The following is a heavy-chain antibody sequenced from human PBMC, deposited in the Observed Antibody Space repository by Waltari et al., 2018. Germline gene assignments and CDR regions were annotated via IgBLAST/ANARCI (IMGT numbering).Heavy chain of an antibody. Sequence: QVQLQESGPGLLKPSQNLSLPCTVPGGSINSGGYYWNWIRKPAGKGLGWIGRLYISGSATYSPSLSGRVHISDDTSKNQISLKLSSVTAADTAVYYCARGRGYNYAFRWGQGTLVTVSS. D-gene: IGHD5-12*01. CDR2: LYISGSA. CDR1: GGSINSGGYY. J-gene: IGHJ4*02. CDR3: ARGRGYNYAFR. V-gene: IGHV4-61*02.